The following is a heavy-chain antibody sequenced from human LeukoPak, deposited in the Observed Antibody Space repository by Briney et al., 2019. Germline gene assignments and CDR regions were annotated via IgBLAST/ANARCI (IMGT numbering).Heavy chain of an antibody. CDR3: AREGYSSGWYSSDFDY. CDR1: GDSVSSNSAA. J-gene: IGHJ4*02. V-gene: IGHV6-1*01. Sequence: SQTLSLTCTISGDSVSSNSAAWNWIRQSPSRGLEWLGRTYYRSKWYNDYAVSVKSRITINPDTSKNQFSLQLNSVTPEDTAVYYCAREGYSSGWYSSDFDYWGQGTLVTVSS. CDR2: TYYRSKWYN. D-gene: IGHD6-19*01.